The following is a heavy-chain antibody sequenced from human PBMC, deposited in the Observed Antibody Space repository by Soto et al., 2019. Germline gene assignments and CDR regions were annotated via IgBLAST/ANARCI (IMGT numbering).Heavy chain of an antibody. D-gene: IGHD5-18*01. CDR3: ARDGSGYSYGGRDY. J-gene: IGHJ4*02. Sequence: ASVKVACKASGYTFTSYYMHWVRQAPGQGLEWMGIINPTGGSTSYAQKFQGRVTMTRDTSTSTVYMELRSLRSEDTALYYCARDGSGYSYGGRDYWGQGTLVTVSS. CDR2: INPTGGST. CDR1: GYTFTSYY. V-gene: IGHV1-46*01.